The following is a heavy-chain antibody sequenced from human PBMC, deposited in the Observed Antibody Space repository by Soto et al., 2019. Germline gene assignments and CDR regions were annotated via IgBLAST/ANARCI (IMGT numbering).Heavy chain of an antibody. CDR2: SYFSGTT. CDR3: AMRDRSGFHY. Sequence: TLSLACTFSSDSTGSDDYFWSWIRQHPGKGLEWIGTSYFSGTTYYNPSLKSRVTISVDTSKSQFSLKLSSVTAADTAVYDWAMRDRSGFHY. J-gene: IGHJ4*01. CDR1: SDSTGSDDYF. D-gene: IGHD6-19*01. V-gene: IGHV4-31*03.